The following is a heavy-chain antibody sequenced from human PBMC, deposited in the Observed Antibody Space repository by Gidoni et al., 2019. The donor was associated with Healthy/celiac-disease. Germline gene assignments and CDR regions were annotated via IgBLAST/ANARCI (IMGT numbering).Heavy chain of an antibody. Sequence: QVQLVQSGAEVKKPGASVKVSCKASGYTFTSYYMHWVRQAPGQGLEWMGIINPSGGSTSYAQKFQGRVTMTRDTSTSTVYMELSSLRSEDTAVYYCARSQTSITMIVVGPFDYWGQGTLVTVSS. J-gene: IGHJ4*02. D-gene: IGHD3-22*01. CDR2: INPSGGST. V-gene: IGHV1-46*01. CDR3: ARSQTSITMIVVGPFDY. CDR1: GYTFTSYY.